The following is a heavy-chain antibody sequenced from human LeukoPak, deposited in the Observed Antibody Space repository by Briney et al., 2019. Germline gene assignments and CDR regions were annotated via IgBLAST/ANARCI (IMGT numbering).Heavy chain of an antibody. V-gene: IGHV3-30*02. Sequence: GGSLRLSCAASGFTFSTYGMHWVRQAPGKGLEWVAFIRYDGTNKYYADSVKGRFTISRDNSKNTLYLQMNSLRAEDTAVYYCAKGRITMIVNDWYFDLWGRGTLVTVSS. CDR1: GFTFSTYG. J-gene: IGHJ2*01. CDR2: IRYDGTNK. D-gene: IGHD3-22*01. CDR3: AKGRITMIVNDWYFDL.